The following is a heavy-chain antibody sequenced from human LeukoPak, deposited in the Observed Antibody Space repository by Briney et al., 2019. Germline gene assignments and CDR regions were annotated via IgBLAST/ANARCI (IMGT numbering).Heavy chain of an antibody. J-gene: IGHJ4*02. CDR2: IGSSSSYI. CDR1: GFTFSSYS. CDR3: APFQDILTGYYLLDY. D-gene: IGHD3-9*01. V-gene: IGHV3-21*01. Sequence: GGSLRLSCAAPGFTFSSYSMIWVRQAPGKGLEWVSSIGSSSSYIYYVDSVKGRFTISRDNAKNSLYLQMNSLRAEDTAVYYCAPFQDILTGYYLLDYWGQGTLVTVSS.